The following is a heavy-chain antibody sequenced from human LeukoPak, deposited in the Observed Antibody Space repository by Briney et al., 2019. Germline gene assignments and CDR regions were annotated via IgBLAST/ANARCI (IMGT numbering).Heavy chain of an antibody. CDR2: ITWNGEST. V-gene: IGHV3-43*01. CDR1: GFTFDDYN. D-gene: IGHD5-12*01. CDR3: AKDKWLRGYYYYYMDV. J-gene: IGHJ6*03. Sequence: GGSLRLSCAATGFTFDDYNMHWVRQAPGKGLEWVSLITWNGESTYYADSVEGRFTISRDNSKNSLYLQMNSLRTEDTALYYCAKDKWLRGYYYYYMDVWGKGTTVTVSS.